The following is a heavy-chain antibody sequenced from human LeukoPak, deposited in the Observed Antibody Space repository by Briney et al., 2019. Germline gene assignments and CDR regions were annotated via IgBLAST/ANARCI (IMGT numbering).Heavy chain of an antibody. V-gene: IGHV4-59*01. Sequence: SETLSLTCTVSGGSISSYYWTWIRQPPGKGLEWIGLVLYSGDTNYNPSLQSRVTISVDPSENQFSLTLSSVTDADTAVYYCARSLNVVLVGGAWFDPWGQGTLVTVSS. CDR2: VLYSGDT. D-gene: IGHD2-15*01. J-gene: IGHJ5*02. CDR1: GGSISSYY. CDR3: ARSLNVVLVGGAWFDP.